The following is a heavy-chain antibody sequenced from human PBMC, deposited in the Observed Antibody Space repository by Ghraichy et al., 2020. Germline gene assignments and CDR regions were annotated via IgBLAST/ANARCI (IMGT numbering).Heavy chain of an antibody. CDR3: AKGAYDFDY. Sequence: GESLNISCVVSGFSFSNYAMNWVRQAPGKGLEWVSAITAGGSSTYYVDAVKGRFTISRDNSKNTLYLQMNTLRTEDTAVYYCAKGAYDFDYWCQGTLVTVSS. J-gene: IGHJ4*02. CDR2: ITAGGSST. V-gene: IGHV3-23*01. CDR1: GFSFSNYA. D-gene: IGHD2-2*01.